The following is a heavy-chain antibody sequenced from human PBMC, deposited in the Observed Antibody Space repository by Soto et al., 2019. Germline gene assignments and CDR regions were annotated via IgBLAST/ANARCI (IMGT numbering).Heavy chain of an antibody. CDR1: GGSISSGGYY. CDR2: IYYSGST. CDR3: ARAYGSGYMDV. V-gene: IGHV4-31*03. D-gene: IGHD3-10*01. Sequence: QVQLQESGPGLVKPSQTLSLTCTVSGGSISSGGYYWSWIRQHPGKGLEWIGYIYYSGSTYYNPSLKGRVTLSVDTSKNQFSLKLSSVTAADTAVYYCARAYGSGYMDVWGQGTTVTVSS. J-gene: IGHJ6*02.